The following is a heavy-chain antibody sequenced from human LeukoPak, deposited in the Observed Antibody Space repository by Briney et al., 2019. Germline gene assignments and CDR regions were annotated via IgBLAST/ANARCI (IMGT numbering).Heavy chain of an antibody. J-gene: IGHJ4*02. Sequence: PGGSLRLSCAASGFTLSSYAMHWVRQAPGKGLEWVAVISYDGSNKYYADSVKGRFTISRDNAKNSLYLQMNSLRAEDTAVYYCARGLGLRWSLDYWGQGTLVTVSS. CDR3: ARGLGLRWSLDY. D-gene: IGHD4-23*01. CDR2: ISYDGSNK. CDR1: GFTLSSYA. V-gene: IGHV3-30-3*01.